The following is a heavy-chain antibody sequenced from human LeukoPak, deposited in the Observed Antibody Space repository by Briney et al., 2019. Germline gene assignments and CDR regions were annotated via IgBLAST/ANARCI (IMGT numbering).Heavy chain of an antibody. CDR2: IRSSPTLI. CDR1: GFTFSSYT. V-gene: IGHV3-48*02. J-gene: IGHJ3*02. D-gene: IGHD3-10*01. CDR3: ARDVVPDNYYGSGGQNDAFDI. Sequence: PGGSLRLSCAASGFTFSSYTMNWVREAPGKGLEWVSYIRSSPTLIRYADSVKGRFTVSTDNAKNSLYLQMSSLRDEDTAVYYCARDVVPDNYYGSGGQNDAFDIWGQGTMVSVSS.